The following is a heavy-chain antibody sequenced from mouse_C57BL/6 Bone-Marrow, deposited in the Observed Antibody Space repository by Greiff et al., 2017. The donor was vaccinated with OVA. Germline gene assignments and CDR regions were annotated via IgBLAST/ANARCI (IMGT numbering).Heavy chain of an antibody. J-gene: IGHJ3*01. CDR1: GYTFTSYW. CDR3: ARRNYYGSSYFAY. V-gene: IGHV1-64*01. CDR2: IHPNSGST. D-gene: IGHD1-1*01. Sequence: QVQLQQSGAELVKPGASVKLSCKASGYTFTSYWMHWVKQRPGQGLEWIGMIHPNSGSTNYNEKFKSKATLTVDKSSSTAYMQLSSLTSEDSAVYYCARRNYYGSSYFAYWGQGTLVTVSA.